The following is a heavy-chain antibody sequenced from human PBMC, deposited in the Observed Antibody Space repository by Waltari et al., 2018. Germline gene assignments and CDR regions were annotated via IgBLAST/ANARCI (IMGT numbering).Heavy chain of an antibody. CDR2: IYHSGKT. CDR3: ARAPMSGAATGTFDF. CDR1: GYSITSGSY. V-gene: IGHV4-38-2*02. J-gene: IGHJ4*02. D-gene: IGHD6-13*01. Sequence: QVQLQESGPGLVKPSETLSLTCTVSGYSITSGSYWACIRQPPGQGLEWIGRIYHSGKTYYNPSLKGRCTISVDTSNTQFSLGLSSVTAADTAVYYCARAPMSGAATGTFDFWGLGSLVTVSP.